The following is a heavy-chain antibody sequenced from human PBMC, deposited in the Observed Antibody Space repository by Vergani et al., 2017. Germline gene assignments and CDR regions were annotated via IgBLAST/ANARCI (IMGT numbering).Heavy chain of an antibody. CDR1: GFTFDDYA. CDR2: ISWDGGST. CDR3: AKAGYSYGSEGY. J-gene: IGHJ4*02. Sequence: EVQLVESGGVVVQPGGSLRLSCAASGFTFDDYAMHWVRQAPGKGLEWVSLISWDGGSTYYADSVKGRFTISRDNSKNSLYLQMNSLRAEDTALYYCAKAGYSYGSEGYWGQGTLVTVSS. D-gene: IGHD5-18*01. V-gene: IGHV3-43D*03.